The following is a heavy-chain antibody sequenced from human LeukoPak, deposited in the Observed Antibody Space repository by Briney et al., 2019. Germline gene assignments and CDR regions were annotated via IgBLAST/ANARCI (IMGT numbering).Heavy chain of an antibody. CDR1: GFTFSSYS. V-gene: IGHV3-48*01. J-gene: IGHJ4*02. CDR2: ISSSSSTI. D-gene: IGHD4-11*01. CDR3: AREVDNYEGYYFDY. Sequence: GGSLRLSCAASGFTFSSYSMNWVRQAPGKGLEWVSYISSSSSTIYYADSVKGRFTISRDNAKNSLYLQMNSLRAEDTAVYYCAREVDNYEGYYFDYWGQGTLVTVSS.